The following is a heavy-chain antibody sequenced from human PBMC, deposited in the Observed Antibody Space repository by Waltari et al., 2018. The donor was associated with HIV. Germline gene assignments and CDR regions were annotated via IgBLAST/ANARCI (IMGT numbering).Heavy chain of an antibody. D-gene: IGHD3-10*01. CDR1: GGSFSDFY. CDR3: ARAPPAGSTSDQPRWASQGFFDY. Sequence: QVQLQQWGAGLLKPSDTLSLTCAVYGGSFSDFYWSWIRRPPGKGLEWIGEIYHSGSTNYNPSLESRVTISVDTSKDQVSPNVSSVTAAVTAVYYCARAPPAGSTSDQPRWASQGFFDYWGRGKLFSVSS. J-gene: IGHJ4*02. CDR2: IYHSGST. V-gene: IGHV4-34*01.